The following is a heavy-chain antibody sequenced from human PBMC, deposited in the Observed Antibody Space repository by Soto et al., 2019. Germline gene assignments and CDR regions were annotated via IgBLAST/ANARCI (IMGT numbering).Heavy chain of an antibody. CDR2: ISSSSSYI. CDR3: ARGYHYYDSSGYDKWDAFDI. J-gene: IGHJ3*02. D-gene: IGHD3-22*01. V-gene: IGHV3-21*01. CDR1: GFTFSSYS. Sequence: EVQLVESGGGLVKPGGSLRLSCAASGFTFSSYSMNWVGQAPGKGLEWVSSISSSSSYIYYADSVKGRFTISRDNAKNSLYLQMNSLRAEDTAVYYCARGYHYYDSSGYDKWDAFDIWGQGTMVTVSS.